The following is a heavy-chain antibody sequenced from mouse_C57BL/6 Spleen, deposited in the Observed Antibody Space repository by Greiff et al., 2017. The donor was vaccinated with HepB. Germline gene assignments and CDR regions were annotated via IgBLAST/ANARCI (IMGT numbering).Heavy chain of an antibody. D-gene: IGHD3-1*01. CDR3: ARGELSSGFAY. CDR2: INPNNGGT. J-gene: IGHJ3*01. V-gene: IGHV1-18*01. CDR1: GYTFTDYN. Sequence: EVQLQQSGPELVKPGASVKIPCKASGYTFTDYNMDWVKQSHGKSLEWIGDINPNNGGTIYNQKFKGKATFTVDKSSSTTYMELRSLTYEDTAVYYCARGELSSGFAYWGQGTLVTVSA.